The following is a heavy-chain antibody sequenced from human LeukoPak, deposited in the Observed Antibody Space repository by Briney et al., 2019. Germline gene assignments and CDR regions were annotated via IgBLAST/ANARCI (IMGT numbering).Heavy chain of an antibody. J-gene: IGHJ4*02. CDR1: GFTVSSNY. D-gene: IGHD6-13*01. CDR2: IYSGGST. Sequence: GGSLRLSCAASGFTVSSNYMSWVRQAPGKGLEWVSVIYSGGSTYYADSVKGRFTISRDNSKNTLYLQMNSLRAEDTAVYYCARESPYSSSWYFDYWGQGTLVTVSS. V-gene: IGHV3-53*01. CDR3: ARESPYSSSWYFDY.